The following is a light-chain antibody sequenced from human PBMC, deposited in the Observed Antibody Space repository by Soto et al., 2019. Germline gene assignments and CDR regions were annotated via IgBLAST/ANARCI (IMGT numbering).Light chain of an antibody. CDR3: QAWGTGTVV. J-gene: IGLJ2*01. CDR1: SGHSRYA. Sequence: QPVLTQSPSASASLGASVKVTCTLSSGHSRYAIAWHQQQPEKGPRYLMKVSSDGSHSKGDGIPDRFSGSGSGAERYLTISSLQSEDEGDYYCQAWGTGTVVFGGGTKVTVL. V-gene: IGLV4-69*01. CDR2: VSSDGSH.